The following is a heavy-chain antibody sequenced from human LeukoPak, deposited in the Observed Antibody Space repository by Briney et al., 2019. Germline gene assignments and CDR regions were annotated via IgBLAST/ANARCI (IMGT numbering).Heavy chain of an antibody. Sequence: PSETLSLTCTVSGGSISGHYWSWIRQPPGKGLEWIGHVSYSGTTKYNDPLKSRVTISVDTSKNQFSLRLNSVTAADTSVYYCARQWGANGYGYFDYWGQGTLVTVSS. CDR1: GGSISGHY. D-gene: IGHD5-12*01. CDR2: VSYSGTT. CDR3: ARQWGANGYGYFDY. V-gene: IGHV4-59*08. J-gene: IGHJ4*02.